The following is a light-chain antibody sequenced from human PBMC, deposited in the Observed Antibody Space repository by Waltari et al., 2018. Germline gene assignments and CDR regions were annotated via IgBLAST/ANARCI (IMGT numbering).Light chain of an antibody. J-gene: IGKJ1*01. CDR2: DAS. Sequence: SCRPSQSVSRTLAWYQQKPGQAPRHLIYDASSRATGSPDRFSGSGSGTDFSLTISRLEPEDCAVYYCRKKGTLPATFGQGTKVEIK. V-gene: IGKV3-20*01. CDR3: RKKGTLPAT. CDR1: QSVSRT.